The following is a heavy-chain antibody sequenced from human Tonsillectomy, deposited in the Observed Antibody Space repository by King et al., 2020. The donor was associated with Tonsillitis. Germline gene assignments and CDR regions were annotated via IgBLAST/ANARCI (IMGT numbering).Heavy chain of an antibody. J-gene: IGHJ3*02. CDR1: GFTFSSYS. Sequence: VQLVESGGGLVKPGGSLRLSCAASGFTFSSYSMNWVRQAPGKGLEWVSSISTSSSYIYYADSVKGRFTISRDDAKNSLYLEMNSLRAEDTAVYYCAREYSSSSGKKAFDIWGQGTMATVSS. V-gene: IGHV3-21*01. D-gene: IGHD6-6*01. CDR2: ISTSSSYI. CDR3: AREYSSSSGKKAFDI.